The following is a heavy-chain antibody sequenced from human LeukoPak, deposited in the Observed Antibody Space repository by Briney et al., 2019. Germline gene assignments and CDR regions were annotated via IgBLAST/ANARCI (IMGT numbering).Heavy chain of an antibody. CDR2: ISYDGSNK. V-gene: IGHV3-30*18. D-gene: IGHD6-6*01. Sequence: PGGSLRLSCAASGFTFSSYGMHWVRQAPGKGLEWVAVISYDGSNKYYADSVKGRFTISRDNSKNTLYLQMNSLRAEDTAVYYWAKDTIAARPPTGYWGQGTLVTVSS. J-gene: IGHJ4*02. CDR3: AKDTIAARPPTGY. CDR1: GFTFSSYG.